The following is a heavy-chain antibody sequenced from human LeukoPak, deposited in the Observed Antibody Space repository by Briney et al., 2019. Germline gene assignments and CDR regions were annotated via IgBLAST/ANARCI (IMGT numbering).Heavy chain of an antibody. CDR1: GGTFSSYA. Sequence: GASVKVSCKASGGTFSSYAISWVRQAPGQGLEWMGGVIPIFGTANYAQKFQGRVTITADKSTSTAYMELSSLKSEDTAVYYCARERIGYCTNGVCYYYYYMDVWGKGTTVTVSS. V-gene: IGHV1-69*06. CDR2: VIPIFGTA. D-gene: IGHD2-8*01. J-gene: IGHJ6*03. CDR3: ARERIGYCTNGVCYYYYYMDV.